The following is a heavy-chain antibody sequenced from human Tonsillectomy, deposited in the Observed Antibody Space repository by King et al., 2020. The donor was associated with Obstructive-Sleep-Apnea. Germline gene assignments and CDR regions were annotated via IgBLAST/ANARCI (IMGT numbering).Heavy chain of an antibody. V-gene: IGHV1-3*01. D-gene: IGHD4-23*01. CDR3: ARNPPYGGIRFDP. J-gene: IGHJ5*02. Sequence: QLVQSGAEVKKPGASVKVSCKASGYTFTSYDMHWVRQAPGQRLEWMGWINAGNGNTKYSQKFQGRDTIIRDTSASTAYMELSSLRSEDTAVYYCARNPPYGGIRFDPWGQGTLVTVSS. CDR1: GYTFTSYD. CDR2: INAGNGNT.